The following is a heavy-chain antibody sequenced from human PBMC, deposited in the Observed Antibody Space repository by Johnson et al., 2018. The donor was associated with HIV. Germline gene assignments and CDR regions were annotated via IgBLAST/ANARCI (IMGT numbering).Heavy chain of an antibody. V-gene: IGHV3-30*03. D-gene: IGHD4-17*01. CDR2: ISYDGSNK. CDR3: ARMTTTVSHHDAFDI. J-gene: IGHJ3*02. CDR1: GFTFDDYG. Sequence: QMQLVESGGGVVQPGGSLRLSCAASGFTFDDYGMHWVRQAPGKGLEWVAVISYDGSNKYYADSVKGRFTISRDNSKNTLYLQMNSLRAEDTAVYYCARMTTTVSHHDAFDIRGQGTMVTVSS.